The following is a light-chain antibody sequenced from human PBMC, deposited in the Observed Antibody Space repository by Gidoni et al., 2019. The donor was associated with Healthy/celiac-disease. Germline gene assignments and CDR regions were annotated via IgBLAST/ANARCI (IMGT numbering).Light chain of an antibody. CDR2: GAS. J-gene: IGKJ2*01. CDR1: QSVSSN. CDR3: QQYNNWPYT. V-gene: IGKV3-15*01. Sequence: EIVMPQSPATLSVSPGERATLSCRASQSVSSNLAWYQQKPGQAPGLLIYGASTRATGIPARFSGSGSGTEYTLTISSLQSEDFAVYYWQQYNNWPYTFGQGTKLEIK.